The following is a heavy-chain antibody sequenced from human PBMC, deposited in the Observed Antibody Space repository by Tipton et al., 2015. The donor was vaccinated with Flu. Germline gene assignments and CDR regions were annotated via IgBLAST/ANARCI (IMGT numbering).Heavy chain of an antibody. CDR2: VNPSGGGT. D-gene: IGHD2-2*01. CDR3: AKDTSTSGYYFGMDV. Sequence: QLVQSGAEVQRTGASVKISCKSSGYSFTNYFIHWVRRAPGQGLEWMGVVNPSGGGTAYAQRLQGRVTMTTDTSTSTAYMELRNVMSEDTAIYYCAKDTSTSGYYFGMDVWGQGTTVTVSS. J-gene: IGHJ6*02. CDR1: GYSFTNYF. V-gene: IGHV1-46*01.